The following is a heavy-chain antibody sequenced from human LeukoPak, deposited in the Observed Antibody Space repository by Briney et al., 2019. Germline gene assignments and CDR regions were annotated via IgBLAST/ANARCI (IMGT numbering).Heavy chain of an antibody. D-gene: IGHD4-17*01. CDR3: AKNGDYGYAMDV. V-gene: IGHV1-2*02. CDR2: FNPYSGAS. CDR1: GYTFTDYY. J-gene: IGHJ6*02. Sequence: ASVKVSCKASGYTFTDYYMHWVRQAPGQGREWVGSFNPYSGASKYAQKLQGRVTMTGDTSISTAYLQLGRVIGDDTAVYYCAKNGDYGYAMDVWGQGPTVTVSS.